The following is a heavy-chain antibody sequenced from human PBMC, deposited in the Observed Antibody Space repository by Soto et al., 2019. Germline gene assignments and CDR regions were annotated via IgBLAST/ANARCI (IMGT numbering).Heavy chain of an antibody. V-gene: IGHV4-31*02. J-gene: IGHJ4*02. Sequence: PSETLSLTCSVSGASTVSHYHWTCIRQPPGKGLEWMGYIFNSGTTFYNPSLTSRLSISMDTSGNHFSLELRSVTAADTAVYYCALALGPTTGLDYWGQGTLVTVSS. D-gene: IGHD1-26*01. CDR2: IFNSGTT. CDR1: GASTVSHYH. CDR3: ALALGPTTGLDY.